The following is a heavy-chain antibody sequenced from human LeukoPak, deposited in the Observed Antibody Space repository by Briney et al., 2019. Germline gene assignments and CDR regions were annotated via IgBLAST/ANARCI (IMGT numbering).Heavy chain of an antibody. D-gene: IGHD5-12*01. V-gene: IGHV4-38-2*02. CDR2: IYYSGST. CDR3: ASSLVATIYFDY. Sequence: PSETLSLTCIVSGYSITSGYYWGWIRQPPGKGLEWIGSIYYSGSTYYNPSLKSRVTISADTSKNQFSLKLSSVTAADTAVYYCASSLVATIYFDYWGQGTLVTVSS. J-gene: IGHJ4*02. CDR1: GYSITSGYY.